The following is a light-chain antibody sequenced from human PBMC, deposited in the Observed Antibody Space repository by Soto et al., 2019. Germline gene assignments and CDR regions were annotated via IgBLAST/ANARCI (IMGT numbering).Light chain of an antibody. J-gene: IGKJ4*01. CDR2: RAS. CDR1: QTVSTF. V-gene: IGKV1-39*01. CDR3: QQSYSVPLT. Sequence: DILMTQSPSSLSASVGDRVRITCRASQTVSTFINWYQQKPRKAPKLLISRASNLEGGVPSRFDASGDGTEFTLNISGLQPDDSATYFCQQSYSVPLTFGGGTRVEIK.